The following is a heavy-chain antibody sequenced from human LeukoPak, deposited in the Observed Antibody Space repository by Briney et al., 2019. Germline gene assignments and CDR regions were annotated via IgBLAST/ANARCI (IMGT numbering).Heavy chain of an antibody. V-gene: IGHV1-3*01. CDR3: AREGVGTYSSSWSGNAFDI. Sequence: EASVKVSCKASGYTFTSYAMHWVRQAPGQRLEWMGWINAGNGNTKYSQKFQGRVTITRDTSASTAYMELSSLRSEDTAVYYCAREGVGTYSSSWSGNAFDIWGQGTMVTVSS. CDR1: GYTFTSYA. CDR2: INAGNGNT. J-gene: IGHJ3*02. D-gene: IGHD6-13*01.